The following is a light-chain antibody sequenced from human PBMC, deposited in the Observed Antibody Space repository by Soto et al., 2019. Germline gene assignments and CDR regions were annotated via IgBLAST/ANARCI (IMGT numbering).Light chain of an antibody. CDR1: NNDVGSYNL. CDR3: CSHAGSDTYV. Sequence: SALTQPASVSGSPGQSITISCSGTNNDVGSYNLFSWYQQHPGKAPKLIIFEVSKRPSGVSNRFSGSKSGNTASLTISGLQAGDEADYYCCSHAGSDTYVFGTGTKVTVL. J-gene: IGLJ1*01. CDR2: EVS. V-gene: IGLV2-23*02.